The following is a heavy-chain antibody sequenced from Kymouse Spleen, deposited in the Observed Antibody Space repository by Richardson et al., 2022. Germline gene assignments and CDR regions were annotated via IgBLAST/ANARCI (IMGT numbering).Heavy chain of an antibody. CDR3: AKSYYGSGSYYPYYYYGMDV. V-gene: IGHV3-23*04. Sequence: EVQLVESGGGLVQPGGSLRLSCAASGFTFSSYAMSWVRQAPGKGLEWVSAISGSGGSTYYADSVKGRFTISRDNSKNTLYLQMNSLRAEDTAVYYCAKSYYGSGSYYPYYYYGMDVWGQGTTVTVSS. CDR2: ISGSGGST. CDR1: GFTFSSYA. D-gene: IGHD3-10*01. J-gene: IGHJ6*02.